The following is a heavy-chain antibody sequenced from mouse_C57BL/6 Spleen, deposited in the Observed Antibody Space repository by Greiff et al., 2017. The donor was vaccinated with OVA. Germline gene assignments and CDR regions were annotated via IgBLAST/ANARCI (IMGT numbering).Heavy chain of an antibody. CDR3: ASLRGSAMDY. D-gene: IGHD1-1*01. CDR1: GYTFTSYW. CDR2: IHPNSGST. Sequence: VQLQQSGAELVKPGASVKLSCKASGYTFTSYWMHWVKQRPGQGLEWIGMIHPNSGSTNYNEKFKSKATLTVDKSSSTAYMQLSSLTSEDSAVYYCASLRGSAMDYWGQGTSVTVSS. J-gene: IGHJ4*01. V-gene: IGHV1-64*01.